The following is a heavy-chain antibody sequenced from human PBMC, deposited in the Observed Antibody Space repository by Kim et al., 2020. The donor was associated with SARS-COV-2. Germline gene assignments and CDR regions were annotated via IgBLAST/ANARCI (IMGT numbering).Heavy chain of an antibody. Sequence: SETLSLTCAVYGGSFSGYYWSWIRQPPGKGLEWIGEINHSGSTNYNPSLKSRVTISVDTSKNQFSLKLSSVTAADTAVYYCARGSLAIGYSYGQYGHWFDPWGQGTLVTVSS. CDR2: INHSGST. V-gene: IGHV4-34*01. D-gene: IGHD5-18*01. CDR3: ARGSLAIGYSYGQYGHWFDP. CDR1: GGSFSGYY. J-gene: IGHJ5*02.